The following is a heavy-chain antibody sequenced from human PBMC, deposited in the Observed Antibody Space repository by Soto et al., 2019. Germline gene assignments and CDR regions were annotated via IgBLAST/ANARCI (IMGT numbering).Heavy chain of an antibody. V-gene: IGHV4-34*01. CDR3: ARDSTRRGACDI. Sequence: PSETLSLTCAIYDGYFSVYCWIWIRQYPGEGLEWIGEINHSRSTNYNPSLKSRVTMSVEASKNQFSLKLNSVTAADTAVYYCARDSTRRGACDIWGQGTTVP. J-gene: IGHJ3*02. D-gene: IGHD4-4*01. CDR2: INHSRST. CDR1: DGYFSVYC.